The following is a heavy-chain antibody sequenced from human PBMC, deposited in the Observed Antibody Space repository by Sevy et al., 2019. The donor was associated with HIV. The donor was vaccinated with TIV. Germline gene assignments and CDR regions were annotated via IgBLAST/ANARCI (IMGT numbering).Heavy chain of an antibody. Sequence: GEFLKISCAASGFSISNNYTAWVRQAPGKGLEWVSVMYSGGSPYYADSVKGRFALSRDMSKNTVYLQMNSLRAEDTAVYYCARGYCGGGSCTAFDPWGQGTLVTVSS. CDR1: GFSISNNY. CDR2: MYSGGSP. V-gene: IGHV3-53*01. D-gene: IGHD2-15*01. J-gene: IGHJ5*02. CDR3: ARGYCGGGSCTAFDP.